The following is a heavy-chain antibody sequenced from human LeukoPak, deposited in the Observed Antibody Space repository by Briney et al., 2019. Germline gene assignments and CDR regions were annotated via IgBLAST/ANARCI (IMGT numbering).Heavy chain of an antibody. CDR2: ISGSGGTT. V-gene: IGHV3-23*01. J-gene: IGHJ4*02. Sequence: PGGSLRLSCAVSGFTFNSYAMSWVRQAPGRGLEWVSGISGSGGTTYYADSVKGRFTISRDNSRNTVYLQMNSLRAEDTAAYYCAKESDPSYWGQGTLVTVSS. CDR1: GFTFNSYA. CDR3: AKESDPSY.